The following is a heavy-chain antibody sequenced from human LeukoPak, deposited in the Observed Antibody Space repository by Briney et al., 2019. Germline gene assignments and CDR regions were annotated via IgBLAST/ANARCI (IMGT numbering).Heavy chain of an antibody. CDR1: GGSISSYY. CDR2: IYTSGST. J-gene: IGHJ4*02. V-gene: IGHV4-4*07. Sequence: SETLSLTCTVSGGSISSYYWSWIRQPAGKGLEWIGRIYTSGSTNYNPSLKSRVTMSVDTSKNQFSLKLSSVIAADTAVYYCARQGDYDFWSGYYHRYFDYWGQGTLVTVSS. D-gene: IGHD3-3*01. CDR3: ARQGDYDFWSGYYHRYFDY.